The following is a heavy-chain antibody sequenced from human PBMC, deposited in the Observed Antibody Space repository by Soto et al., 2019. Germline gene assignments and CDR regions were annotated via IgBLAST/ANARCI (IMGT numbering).Heavy chain of an antibody. J-gene: IGHJ6*02. CDR3: AKSRLVVPAATVYYYGMDV. D-gene: IGHD2-2*01. V-gene: IGHV3-23*01. CDR1: GFTFSSYA. Sequence: PGGSLRLSCAASGFTFSSYAMSWVRQAPGKGLEWVSAISGSGGSTYYADSVKGRFTISRDNSKNTLYLQMNSLRAEDTAVYYCAKSRLVVPAATVYYYGMDVWGQGTTVTVSS. CDR2: ISGSGGST.